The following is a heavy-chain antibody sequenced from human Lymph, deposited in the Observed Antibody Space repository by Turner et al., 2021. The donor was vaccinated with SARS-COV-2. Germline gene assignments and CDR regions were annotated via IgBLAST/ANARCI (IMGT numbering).Heavy chain of an antibody. CDR3: ARDYGGNSNYFDY. CDR1: GGSTSSGCYY. CDR2: IYYSGST. D-gene: IGHD4-17*01. V-gene: IGHV4-31*03. J-gene: IGHJ4*02. Sequence: QVQLQESGPGLVKPSQTLSLTCTVSGGSTSSGCYYWSWIRQHPGKGLEWIGYIYYSGSTYYNPSLKSRVSISVDTSKNQFSLKLSSVTAADTAVYYCARDYGGNSNYFDYWGQGTLVTVSS.